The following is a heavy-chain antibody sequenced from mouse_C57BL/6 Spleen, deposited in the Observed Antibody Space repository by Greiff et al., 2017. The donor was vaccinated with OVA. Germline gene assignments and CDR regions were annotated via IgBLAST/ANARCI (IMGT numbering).Heavy chain of an antibody. V-gene: IGHV1-82*01. CDR3: ARGAGYDDSYFDV. Sequence: QVQLKQSGPELVKPGASVKISCKASGYAFSSSWMNSVKQRPGKGLEWIGRIYPGDGDTNYNGKFKGKATLTADKSSSTAYMQLSSLTSEDSAVYFCARGAGYDDSYFDVWGTGTTVTVSS. D-gene: IGHD2-2*01. CDR1: GYAFSSSW. CDR2: IYPGDGDT. J-gene: IGHJ1*03.